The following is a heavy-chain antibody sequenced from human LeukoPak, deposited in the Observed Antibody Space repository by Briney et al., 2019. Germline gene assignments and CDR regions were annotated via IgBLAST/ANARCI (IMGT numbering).Heavy chain of an antibody. CDR3: ARIAVAGSWFDP. V-gene: IGHV1-8*02. J-gene: IGHJ5*02. CDR1: GYTFTSYD. D-gene: IGHD6-19*01. Sequence: ASVKVSCKASGYTFTSYDINWVRQATGQGLEWMGWMNPNSGNTGYAQKFQGRVTMTRDTSISTAYMELSRLRSDDTAVYYCARIAVAGSWFDPWGQGTLVTVSS. CDR2: MNPNSGNT.